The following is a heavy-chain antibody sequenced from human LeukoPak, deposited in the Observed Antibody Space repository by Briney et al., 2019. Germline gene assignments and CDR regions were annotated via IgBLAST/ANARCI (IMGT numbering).Heavy chain of an antibody. CDR3: ARGSSHHPYY. Sequence: ASVKVSCKASGYTFTGYYMHWVRQAPGQGLEWMGWINPNSGGTNYAQKFQGRVTITADKSTSTAYMELSSLRSEDTAVYYCARGSSHHPYYWGQGTLVTVSS. V-gene: IGHV1-2*02. CDR1: GYTFTGYY. J-gene: IGHJ4*02. D-gene: IGHD6-6*01. CDR2: INPNSGGT.